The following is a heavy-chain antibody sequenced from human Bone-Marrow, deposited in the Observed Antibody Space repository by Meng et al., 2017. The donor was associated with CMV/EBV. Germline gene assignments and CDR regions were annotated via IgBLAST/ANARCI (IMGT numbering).Heavy chain of an antibody. CDR1: FTFSSYA. CDR3: AKDYEGYYSSTSCRLFDY. V-gene: IGHV3-23*01. CDR2: ISGSDGST. D-gene: IGHD2-2*01. J-gene: IGHJ4*02. Sequence: FTFSSYAMGWVRQDPGKELEWVSAISGSDGSTYYADSVKSRFTISRDNSKNTLYLQMNSLRAEDTAVYYCAKDYEGYYSSTSCRLFDYWGQGTLVTVSS.